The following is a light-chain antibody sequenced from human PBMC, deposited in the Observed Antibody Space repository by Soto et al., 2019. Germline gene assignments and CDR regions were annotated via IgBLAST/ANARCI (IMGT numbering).Light chain of an antibody. Sequence: EAGMTQSPATLSVWLWEGATPSGRGSQSISSNLAWYQQKPGQAPRLLIYGASSRATGIPNRFSGTGSGTDFTLTISSLQSEDFAVYFCQQYHIWPSWTFGQGTKVDI. CDR3: QQYHIWPSWT. J-gene: IGKJ1*01. V-gene: IGKV3D-15*01. CDR1: QSISSN. CDR2: GAS.